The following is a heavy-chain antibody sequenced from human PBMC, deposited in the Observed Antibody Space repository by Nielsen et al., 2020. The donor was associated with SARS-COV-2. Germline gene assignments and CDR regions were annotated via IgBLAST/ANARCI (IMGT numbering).Heavy chain of an antibody. CDR2: ISGSGGST. J-gene: IGHJ6*02. CDR3: ARVGGKATTVTGPHYYYGMDV. V-gene: IGHV3-23*01. D-gene: IGHD4-17*01. Sequence: GESLKISCAASGFTFSSYAMSWVRQAPGKGLEWVSAISGSGGSTYYADSVKGRFTISRDNSKNTLYLQMNSLRAEDTAVYYCARVGGKATTVTGPHYYYGMDVWGQGTTVTVSS. CDR1: GFTFSSYA.